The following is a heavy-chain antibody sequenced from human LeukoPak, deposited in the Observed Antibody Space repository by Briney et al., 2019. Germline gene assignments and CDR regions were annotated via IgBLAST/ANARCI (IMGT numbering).Heavy chain of an antibody. Sequence: ASVKVSCKASGYTFTGYYMHWVRQAPGQGLEWMGWINPNSGGTNYAQKFQGRVTMTRDTFISTAYMELSRLRSDDTAVYYCARDIVATMGAFDIWGQGTMVTVSS. CDR1: GYTFTGYY. CDR2: INPNSGGT. CDR3: ARDIVATMGAFDI. D-gene: IGHD5-12*01. V-gene: IGHV1-2*02. J-gene: IGHJ3*02.